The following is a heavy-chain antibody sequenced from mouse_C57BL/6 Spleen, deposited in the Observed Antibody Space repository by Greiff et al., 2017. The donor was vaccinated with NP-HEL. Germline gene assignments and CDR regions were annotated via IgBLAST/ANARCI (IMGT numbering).Heavy chain of an antibody. V-gene: IGHV1-63*01. CDR3: ARGDYDEDYAMDY. CDR2: IYPGGGYT. J-gene: IGHJ4*01. Sequence: VQLKESGAELVRPGTSVKMSCKASGYTFTNYWIGWAKQRPGHGLEWIGDIYPGGGYTNYNEKFKGKATLTADKSSSTAYMQFSSLTSEDSAIYYCARGDYDEDYAMDYWGQGTSVTVSS. D-gene: IGHD2-4*01. CDR1: GYTFTNYW.